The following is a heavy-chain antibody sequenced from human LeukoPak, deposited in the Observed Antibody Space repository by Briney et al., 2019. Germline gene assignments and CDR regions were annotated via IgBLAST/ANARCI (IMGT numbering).Heavy chain of an antibody. CDR1: GFTFSSYA. J-gene: IGHJ4*02. D-gene: IGHD3-10*01. CDR2: ISGSGGST. CDR3: AKDQVYYGSGRSDY. V-gene: IGHV3-23*01. Sequence: GGSLRLSCAASGFTFSSYAMSWVRQAPGKGLEWVSAISGSGGSTYYADSVKGRFTISRDNSKNTLYLQMTSLRAEDTAVYYCAKDQVYYGSGRSDYWGQGTLVTVSS.